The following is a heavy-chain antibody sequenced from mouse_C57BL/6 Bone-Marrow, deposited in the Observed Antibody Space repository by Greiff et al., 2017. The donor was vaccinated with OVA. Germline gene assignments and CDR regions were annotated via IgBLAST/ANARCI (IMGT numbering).Heavy chain of an antibody. CDR2: IDPSDSET. CDR1: GYTFTSYW. V-gene: IGHV1-52*01. Sequence: QVQLQQPGAELVRPGSSVKLSCKASGYTFTSYWMHWVKQRPIQGLEWIGNIDPSDSETHYNQKFKDKATLTVDKSSSTAYMQLSSLTSEDSAVYYCARSRGVVARNWYFYVWGTGTTVTVSS. CDR3: ARSRGVVARNWYFYV. J-gene: IGHJ1*03. D-gene: IGHD1-1*01.